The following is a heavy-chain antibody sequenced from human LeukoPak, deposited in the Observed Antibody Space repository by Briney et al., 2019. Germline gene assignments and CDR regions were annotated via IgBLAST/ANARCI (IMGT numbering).Heavy chain of an antibody. V-gene: IGHV3-48*01. J-gene: IGHJ4*02. CDR2: ISTAITTT. Sequence: QPGGSLRLSCVVSGFPFSNNPMNWVRQAPGKGLGWVSYISTAITTTYYAESVKGRFTISRDNAKNSLYLQMNSLRAEDTAVYYCARDRLRIFGVVTYMFDYWGQGTLVTVAS. CDR1: GFPFSNNP. CDR3: ARDRLRIFGVVTYMFDY. D-gene: IGHD3-3*01.